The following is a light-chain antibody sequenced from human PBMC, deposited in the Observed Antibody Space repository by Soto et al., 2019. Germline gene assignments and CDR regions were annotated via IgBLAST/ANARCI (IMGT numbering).Light chain of an antibody. CDR1: SSDVGGYKY. V-gene: IGLV2-14*01. J-gene: IGLJ1*01. CDR2: EVS. Sequence: QSVLTQPASVSGSPGQSITISCTGTSSDVGGYKYVSWYQQHPGKAPKLIIYEVSDRPSGVSKRFSGSKSVNTASLTISGLQAEDEADYYCQSYDSSLSGYVFGTGTKLTVL. CDR3: QSYDSSLSGYV.